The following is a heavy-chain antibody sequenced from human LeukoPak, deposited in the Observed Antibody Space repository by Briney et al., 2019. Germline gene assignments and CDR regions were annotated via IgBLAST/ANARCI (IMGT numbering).Heavy chain of an antibody. CDR3: ARATSGYCSGGSCYSYYYYGMDV. J-gene: IGHJ6*02. V-gene: IGHV3-30*04. Sequence: GGSLRLSCAASGFTFSSYAMHWVRQAPGKGLEWVAVISFDRSNKYYADSVKGRFTISRDNSKKTLCLQMYSLRAEDTAVYYCARATSGYCSGGSCYSYYYYGMDVWGQGTTVTVSS. CDR2: ISFDRSNK. D-gene: IGHD2-15*01. CDR1: GFTFSSYA.